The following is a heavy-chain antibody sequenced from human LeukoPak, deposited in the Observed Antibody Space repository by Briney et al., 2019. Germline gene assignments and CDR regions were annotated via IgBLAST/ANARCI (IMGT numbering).Heavy chain of an antibody. J-gene: IGHJ4*02. CDR3: AREGDPTGGYFDY. V-gene: IGHV3-53*01. Sequence: GGSLRLSCAASGFTFSSFSMNWVRDAPGKGLEWGSVIYSGGSTYYADSVKGRFTISRDNSKNTLYLQMNSLRAEDTAVYYCAREGDPTGGYFDYWGQGTLVTVSS. CDR2: IYSGGST. CDR1: GFTFSSFS. D-gene: IGHD1-14*01.